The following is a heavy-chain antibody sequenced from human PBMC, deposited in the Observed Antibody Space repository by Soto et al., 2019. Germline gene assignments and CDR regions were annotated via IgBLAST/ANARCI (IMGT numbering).Heavy chain of an antibody. V-gene: IGHV4-39*01. CDR2: IYYSGST. CDR3: ARGVYSGYDLYGYYYYYYGMDV. J-gene: IGHJ6*02. CDR1: GGSISSSSYY. Sequence: PSETLSLTCTVSGGSISSSSYYWGWIRQPPGKGLEWIGSIYYSGSTYYNPSLKSRVTISVDTSKNQFSLKLSSVTAADTAVYYCARGVYSGYDLYGYYYYYYGMDVWGQGTTVTVSS. D-gene: IGHD5-12*01.